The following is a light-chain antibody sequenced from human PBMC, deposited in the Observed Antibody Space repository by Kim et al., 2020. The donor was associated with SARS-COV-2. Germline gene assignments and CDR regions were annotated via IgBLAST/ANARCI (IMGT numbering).Light chain of an antibody. CDR1: KLGNKY. J-gene: IGLJ2*01. V-gene: IGLV3-1*01. Sequence: VSPGQTASITCSGDKLGNKYACWYQQKPGQSPVLVIYQDTKRPSGIPERFSGSNSGNTATLTISVTQAMDEADYYCQTWDRGNDVVFGGGTKVTVL. CDR2: QDT. CDR3: QTWDRGNDVV.